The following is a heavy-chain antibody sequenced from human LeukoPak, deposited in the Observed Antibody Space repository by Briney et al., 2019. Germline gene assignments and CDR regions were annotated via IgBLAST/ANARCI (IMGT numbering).Heavy chain of an antibody. D-gene: IGHD4-11*01. CDR2: ISSSSSYI. V-gene: IGHV3-21*01. CDR3: ARGLDAYYYGMDV. Sequence: GGSLRLSCEASEFTFSNYWMSWVRQAPGKGLEWVSSISSSSSYIYYADSVKGRFTISRDNAKNSLYLQMNSLRAEDTAVYYCARGLDAYYYGMDVWGQGTTVTVSS. CDR1: EFTFSNYW. J-gene: IGHJ6*02.